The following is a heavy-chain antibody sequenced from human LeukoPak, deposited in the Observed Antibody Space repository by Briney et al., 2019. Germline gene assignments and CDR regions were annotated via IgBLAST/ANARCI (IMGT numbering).Heavy chain of an antibody. CDR3: ARERYSGYDYLFDY. V-gene: IGHV4-34*01. CDR1: GGSFSGYY. J-gene: IGHJ4*02. Sequence: PSETLSLTCAVYGGSFSGYYWSWIRQPPGKGLEWIGEINHSGSTNYDPSLKSRVTMSVDTSKNQFSLKLSSVTAADTAVYYCARERYSGYDYLFDYWGQGTLVTVSS. D-gene: IGHD5-12*01. CDR2: INHSGST.